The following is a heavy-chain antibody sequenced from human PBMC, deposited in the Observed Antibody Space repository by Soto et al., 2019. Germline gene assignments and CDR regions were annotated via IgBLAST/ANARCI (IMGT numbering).Heavy chain of an antibody. CDR3: AKSRLGGYDYYALDY. CDR1: GYTLTELS. J-gene: IGHJ4*02. CDR2: FDPEDGET. Sequence: ASVKVSCKVSGYTLTELSMHWVRQAPGKGLEWMGGFDPEDGETIDAQKFQGRVTMTEDTSKDTAYIELSSLRSEDTDVYYCAKSRLGGYDYYALDYWGQGTLVTVSS. V-gene: IGHV1-24*01. D-gene: IGHD5-12*01.